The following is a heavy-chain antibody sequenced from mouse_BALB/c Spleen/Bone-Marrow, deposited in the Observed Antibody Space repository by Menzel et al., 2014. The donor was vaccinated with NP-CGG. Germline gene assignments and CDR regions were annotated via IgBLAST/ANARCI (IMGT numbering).Heavy chain of an antibody. Sequence: QVQLKDSGPGLVAPSQSLSITCTVSGFSLTSYGVHWVRQPPGKGLEWLGVIWAGGSTNYNSALMSRLSISKDNSKSQVFLKMNSLQTDDTAMYYCAKSPYGSIYHYAMDYWGQGTSVTVSS. CDR3: AKSPYGSIYHYAMDY. V-gene: IGHV2-9*02. CDR2: IWAGGST. D-gene: IGHD1-1*01. CDR1: GFSLTSYG. J-gene: IGHJ4*01.